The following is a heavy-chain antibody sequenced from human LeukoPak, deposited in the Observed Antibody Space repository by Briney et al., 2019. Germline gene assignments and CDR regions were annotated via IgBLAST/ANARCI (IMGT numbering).Heavy chain of an antibody. CDR2: IKHDGDEL. CDR3: ARELRTFDS. CDR1: GFTFSSYW. D-gene: IGHD3-16*01. V-gene: IGHV3-7*01. Sequence: GGSLRLSCAASGFTFSSYWMTWVRQAPGKGLEWVANIKHDGDELNYVDSVEDRFTVSRDNAKNSLYLHMTSLRAEDTAVYYCARELRTFDSWGQGTLVTVSS. J-gene: IGHJ4*02.